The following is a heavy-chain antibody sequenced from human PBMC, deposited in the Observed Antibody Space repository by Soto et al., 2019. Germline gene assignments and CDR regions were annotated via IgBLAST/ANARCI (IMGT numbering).Heavy chain of an antibody. CDR2: INPNSGGT. CDR3: ASGDIVLMGSSVDV. V-gene: IGHV1-2*02. Sequence: GASVKVSCKASGYTFTGYYMHWVRQAPGQGLEWMGWINPNSGGTNYAQKLQGRVTMTRDTSISTAYMELSRLRSDDTAVYYCASGDIVLMGSSVDVWGQGTTVTVSS. CDR1: GYTFTGYY. J-gene: IGHJ6*02. D-gene: IGHD2-8*01.